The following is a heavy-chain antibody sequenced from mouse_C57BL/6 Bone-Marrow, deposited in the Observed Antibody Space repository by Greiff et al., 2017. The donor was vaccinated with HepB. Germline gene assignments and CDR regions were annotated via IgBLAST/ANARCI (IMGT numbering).Heavy chain of an antibody. CDR2: ISNGGGST. D-gene: IGHD1-1*01. Sequence: EVQLVESGGGLVQPGGSLKLSCAASGFTFSDYYMYWVRQTPEKRLEWVAYISNGGGSTYYPDTVKGRFTISRDNAKNTLYLQMSRLKSEDTAMYYCARHPLITTVVGRFYWYFDVWGTGTTVTVSS. CDR3: ARHPLITTVVGRFYWYFDV. J-gene: IGHJ1*03. CDR1: GFTFSDYY. V-gene: IGHV5-12*01.